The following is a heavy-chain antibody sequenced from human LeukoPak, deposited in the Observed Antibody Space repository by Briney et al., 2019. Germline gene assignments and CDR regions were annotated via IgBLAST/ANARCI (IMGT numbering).Heavy chain of an antibody. V-gene: IGHV3-21*01. CDR2: ISGSSSYV. Sequence: GGSLRLSCAASGFTFSSYAMSWVRQAPGKGLEWVSSISGSSSYVYYADSVKGRFTISRHNAKNSLYLQMNSLRAEDTAVYYCARVPAGVIGMKDAFDIWGQGTMVTVSS. CDR1: GFTFSSYA. J-gene: IGHJ3*02. CDR3: ARVPAGVIGMKDAFDI. D-gene: IGHD3-16*02.